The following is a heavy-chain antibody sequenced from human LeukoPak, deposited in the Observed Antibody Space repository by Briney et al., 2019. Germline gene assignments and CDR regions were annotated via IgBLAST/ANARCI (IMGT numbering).Heavy chain of an antibody. V-gene: IGHV3-21*01. D-gene: IGHD4-17*01. CDR2: ISSSSSYI. CDR3: ARNHDYGDKPDAFDI. J-gene: IGHJ3*02. CDR1: GFTFSSYS. Sequence: PGGSLRLSCAASGFTFSSYSMNWVRQAPGKGLEWVSSISSSSSYIYYADSVKGRFTISRDNAKNSLYLQMNSLRAEDTAVYYCARNHDYGDKPDAFDIWGQGTMVTVSS.